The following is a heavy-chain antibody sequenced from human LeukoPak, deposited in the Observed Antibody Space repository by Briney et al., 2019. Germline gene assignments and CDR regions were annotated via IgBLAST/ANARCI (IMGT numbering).Heavy chain of an antibody. CDR2: IYSGGST. V-gene: IGHV3-53*01. D-gene: IGHD1-26*01. CDR3: AKVVSGGWQSPIDY. CDR1: GLTVSSNY. Sequence: GGSLRLSCAASGLTVSSNYMSWVRQAPGKGLEWVSVIYSGGSTYYADSVKGRFIISRDNSKNTLYLQMNSLRAEDTAVYYCAKVVSGGWQSPIDYWGQGTLVTVSS. J-gene: IGHJ4*02.